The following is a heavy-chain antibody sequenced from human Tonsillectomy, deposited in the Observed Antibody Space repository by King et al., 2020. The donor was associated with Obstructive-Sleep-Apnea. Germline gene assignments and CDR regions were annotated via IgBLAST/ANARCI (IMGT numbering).Heavy chain of an antibody. Sequence: VQLVESGGGLVQPGRSLRLSCAVSGFTFDDFAMHWVRQAPGKGLEWVSGISWNSGSTGYADSVKGRFTISRDNAKNSLYLQMNSLGAEDTALYYCAKDIRIGSSSPGAFDIWGQGTMVIVSA. CDR1: GFTFDDFA. CDR2: ISWNSGST. CDR3: AKDIRIGSSSPGAFDI. D-gene: IGHD6-13*01. J-gene: IGHJ3*02. V-gene: IGHV3-9*01.